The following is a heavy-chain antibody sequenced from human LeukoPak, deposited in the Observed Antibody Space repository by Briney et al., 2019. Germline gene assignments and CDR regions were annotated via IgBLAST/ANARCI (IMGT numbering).Heavy chain of an antibody. CDR2: ISGSGSST. J-gene: IGHJ4*02. Sequence: GGSLRLSCAASGFTFSSYAMSWVRQAPGKGLEWVSSISGSGSSTYHADSVKGRFTISRDNSKNTLFLQMNSLRAEDTAVYYCASGRGSGSYSPLDYWGQGTLVTVSS. CDR1: GFTFSSYA. D-gene: IGHD3-10*01. V-gene: IGHV3-23*01. CDR3: ASGRGSGSYSPLDY.